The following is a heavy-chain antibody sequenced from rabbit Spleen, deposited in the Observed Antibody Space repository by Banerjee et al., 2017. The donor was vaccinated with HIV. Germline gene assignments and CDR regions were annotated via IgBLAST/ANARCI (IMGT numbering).Heavy chain of an antibody. J-gene: IGHJ3*01. CDR2: IYTDSSDHT. CDR3: ARTDHSNYWLTRLDL. D-gene: IGHD8-1*01. V-gene: IGHV1S40*01. CDR1: GFSFSSNW. Sequence: QSLEESGGGLVKPGGTLTLTCTVSGFSFSSNWMCWVRQAPGKGLEWIGCIYTDSSDHTYYANWAKGRFTISKTSSTTGTLQMTSLTAADTATYFCARTDHSNYWLTRLDLWGPGTLVTVS.